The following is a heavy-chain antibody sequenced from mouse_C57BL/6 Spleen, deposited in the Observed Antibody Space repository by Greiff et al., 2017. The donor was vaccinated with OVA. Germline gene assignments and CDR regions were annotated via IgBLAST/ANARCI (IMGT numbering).Heavy chain of an antibody. D-gene: IGHD1-1*01. J-gene: IGHJ2*01. CDR1: GYSITSGYY. Sequence: EVQRVESGPGLVKPSQSLSLTCSVTGYSITSGYYWNWIRQFPGNKLEWMGYISYDGSNNYNPSLKNRISITRDTSKNQFFLKLNSVTTEDTATYYCARDYYGSSDYWGQGTTLTVSS. CDR2: ISYDGSN. V-gene: IGHV3-6*01. CDR3: ARDYYGSSDY.